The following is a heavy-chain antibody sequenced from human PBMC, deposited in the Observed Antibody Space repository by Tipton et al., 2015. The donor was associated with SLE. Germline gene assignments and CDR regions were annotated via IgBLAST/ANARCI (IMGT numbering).Heavy chain of an antibody. Sequence: SLRLSCSASGFTFSSYAMHWVRQAPGKGLEYVSAISSNGGSTYYADSVKGRFIVSRDNSKNTLYLQINSLTVDDTAVYYCAQTREFYDILTGYFDVWGRGTLVTVSS. CDR3: AQTREFYDILTGYFDV. J-gene: IGHJ2*01. CDR1: GFTFSSYA. D-gene: IGHD3-9*01. V-gene: IGHV3-64*04. CDR2: ISSNGGST.